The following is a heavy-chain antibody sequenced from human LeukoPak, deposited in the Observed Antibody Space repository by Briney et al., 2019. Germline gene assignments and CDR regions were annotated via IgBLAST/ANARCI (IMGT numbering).Heavy chain of an antibody. CDR2: ISVDGAET. D-gene: IGHD6-13*01. J-gene: IGHJ4*02. Sequence: GGSLRLSCAVSGFSVSTSGMSWVRQAPGKGLEWISAISVDGAETLYADSVKGRFLLSRDNSKNTLCLQMNSLRAEDTAVYYCARSGGYSSSGSLWGQGTLVTVSS. CDR1: GFSVSTSG. V-gene: IGHV3-23*01. CDR3: ARSGGYSSSGSL.